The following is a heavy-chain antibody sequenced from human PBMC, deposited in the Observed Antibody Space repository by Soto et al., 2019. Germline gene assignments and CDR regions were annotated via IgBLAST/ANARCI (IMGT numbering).Heavy chain of an antibody. CDR2: IVVGSGNT. CDR1: GFTFTSSA. Sequence: ASVKVSCKASGFTFTSSAVQWVRQARGQRLEWIGWIVVGSGNTNYAQKFQERVTITRDMSTSTAYMELSSLRSEDTAVYYCAAALGYGDYGTYYFDYWGQGTLVTVSS. CDR3: AAALGYGDYGTYYFDY. V-gene: IGHV1-58*01. J-gene: IGHJ4*02. D-gene: IGHD4-17*01.